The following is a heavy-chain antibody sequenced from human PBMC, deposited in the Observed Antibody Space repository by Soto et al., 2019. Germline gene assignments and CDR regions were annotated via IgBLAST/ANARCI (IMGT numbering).Heavy chain of an antibody. CDR3: ARGVYLSLVRTGWFDP. D-gene: IGHD3-10*01. V-gene: IGHV4-59*11. J-gene: IGHJ5*02. Sequence: SETLSLTCTVAGTSMSGHFWSWMRQPPGKGLEWIGYGYYSGSTLYTPSLKSRVTISLDTSKNHFSLRLNSVTSADTAVYYCARGVYLSLVRTGWFDPWGQGTLVTVSS. CDR1: GTSMSGHF. CDR2: GYYSGST.